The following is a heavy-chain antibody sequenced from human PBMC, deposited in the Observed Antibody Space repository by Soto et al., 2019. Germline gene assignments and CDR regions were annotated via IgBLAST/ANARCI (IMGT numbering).Heavy chain of an antibody. CDR2: ISGSGGST. CDR1: GFTFSSYA. D-gene: IGHD2-2*01. CDR3: AKDRGIVVVPAADPAVNYMPNIMGLVGVSRAYNWFDP. Sequence: VGSLRLSGAASGFTFSSYAMSWVRQAPGKGLEWVSAISGSGGSTYYADSVKGRFTISRDNSKNTLYLQMNSLRAEDTAVYYCAKDRGIVVVPAADPAVNYMPNIMGLVGVSRAYNWFDPWGQGTLVTV. J-gene: IGHJ5*02. V-gene: IGHV3-23*01.